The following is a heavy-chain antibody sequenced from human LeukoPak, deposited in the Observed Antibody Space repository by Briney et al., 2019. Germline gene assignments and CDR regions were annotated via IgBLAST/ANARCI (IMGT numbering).Heavy chain of an antibody. CDR1: GYTLTELS. D-gene: IGHD1-26*01. J-gene: IGHJ4*02. CDR2: FDPGDGET. Sequence: GASVKVSCKVSGYTLTELSMHWVRQAPGIGLEWMGGFDPGDGETIYAQKFQGRVTMTEDTSTDTAYMELSSLRSEDTAVYYCATGGIGATAYDYWGQGTLVTVSS. V-gene: IGHV1-24*01. CDR3: ATGGIGATAYDY.